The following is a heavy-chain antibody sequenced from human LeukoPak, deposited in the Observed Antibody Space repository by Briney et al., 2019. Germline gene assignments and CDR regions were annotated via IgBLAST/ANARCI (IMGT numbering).Heavy chain of an antibody. CDR1: GFTFDDYA. V-gene: IGHV3-9*01. J-gene: IGHJ5*02. D-gene: IGHD4-17*01. Sequence: PGGSLRLSCAASGFTFDDYAMHWVRQAPGKGLEWVSGISWNSGSIGYADSVKGRFTISRDNAKNSLYLQMNSLRAEDTAVYYCARDKAPTPSWFDPWGQGTLVTVSS. CDR2: ISWNSGSI. CDR3: ARDKAPTPSWFDP.